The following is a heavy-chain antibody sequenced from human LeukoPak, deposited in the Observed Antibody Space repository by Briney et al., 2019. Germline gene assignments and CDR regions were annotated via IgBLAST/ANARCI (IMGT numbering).Heavy chain of an antibody. D-gene: IGHD6-19*01. CDR1: GFVYYEYA. V-gene: IGHV3-9*01. J-gene: IGHJ3*02. CDR2: ISCNILII. CDR3: SKDIRAVAYTEYDAFDI. Sequence: SLRLSRAASGFVYYEYAKQWGRHARGKGVEGGSGISCNILIIAYASSVQCPFTLSRHNAKHSLYLQMNSLRAEDTALYYCSKDIRAVAYTEYDAFDIWGQGTMVTVSS.